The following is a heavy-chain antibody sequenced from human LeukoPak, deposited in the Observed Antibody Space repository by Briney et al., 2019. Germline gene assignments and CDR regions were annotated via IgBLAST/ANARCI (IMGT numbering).Heavy chain of an antibody. V-gene: IGHV4-59*01. J-gene: IGHJ4*02. CDR1: GVSICGYY. Sequence: SETLSLTCTVSGVSICGYYWSWMRPPPGQGLEWSGYVFYTENTNYNPSLKSRVTISVDTSKNQFSLKVSSVTAADTAVYYCAREPDTYGHLAFDYWGQGTLVTVSS. CDR2: VFYTENT. CDR3: AREPDTYGHLAFDY. D-gene: IGHD5-18*01.